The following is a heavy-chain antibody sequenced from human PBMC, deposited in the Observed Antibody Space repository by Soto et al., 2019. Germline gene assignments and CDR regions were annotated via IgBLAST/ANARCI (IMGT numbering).Heavy chain of an antibody. Sequence: VQLVESGGGVVQPGGSLRLSCAASGFIFSTYGMHWVRQVPGKGLEWVAHISYDGSNEHYADSVKGRFTVSRDNAKKALSLQLTSLRSEDTAVYYCTKEYIVGTTWGYFESWGQGTLVTVSS. CDR1: GFIFSTYG. CDR2: ISYDGSNE. CDR3: TKEYIVGTTWGYFES. J-gene: IGHJ4*02. V-gene: IGHV3-30*18. D-gene: IGHD1-26*01.